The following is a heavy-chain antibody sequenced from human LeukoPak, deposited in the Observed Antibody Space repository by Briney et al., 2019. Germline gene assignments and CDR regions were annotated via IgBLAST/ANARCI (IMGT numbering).Heavy chain of an antibody. D-gene: IGHD2-2*01. CDR3: AGYCSSTSCYYSPNWFDP. CDR1: GITFSSYG. J-gene: IGHJ5*02. Sequence: PGGSLRLSCAASGITFSSYGMSWVRQAPGKGLEWISGISGSGGNTYYADSVKGRFTISRDNSKNTLYLQMNSLRAKDTAVYYCAGYCSSTSCYYSPNWFDPWGQGTLVTVSS. V-gene: IGHV3-23*01. CDR2: ISGSGGNT.